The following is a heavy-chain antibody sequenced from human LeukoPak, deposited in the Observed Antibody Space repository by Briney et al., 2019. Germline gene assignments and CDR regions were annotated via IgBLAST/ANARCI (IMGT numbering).Heavy chain of an antibody. CDR3: ARDKWFGELSVQETRVLDWFDP. V-gene: IGHV3-21*01. CDR1: GFTFSSYS. D-gene: IGHD3-10*01. Sequence: PGGSLRLSCAASGFTFSSYSMNWVRQAPGKGLEWVSSISSSSSYIYYADSVKGRFTISRDNAKNSLYLQMNSLRAEDTAVYYCARDKWFGELSVQETRVLDWFDPWGQGTLVTVSS. CDR2: ISSSSSYI. J-gene: IGHJ5*02.